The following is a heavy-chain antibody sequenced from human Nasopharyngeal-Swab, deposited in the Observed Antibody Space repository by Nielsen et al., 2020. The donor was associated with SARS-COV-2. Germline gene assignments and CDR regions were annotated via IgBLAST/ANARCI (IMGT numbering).Heavy chain of an antibody. D-gene: IGHD1-26*01. CDR1: GYTFTSYG. CDR2: IIPIFGTA. Sequence: SVKVSCKASGYTFTSYGISWVRQAPGQGLEWMGGIIPIFGTANYAQKFQGRVTITADESTSTAYMELSSLRSEDTAVYYCARAPVGATTGVDYWGQGTLVTVSS. V-gene: IGHV1-69*13. CDR3: ARAPVGATTGVDY. J-gene: IGHJ4*02.